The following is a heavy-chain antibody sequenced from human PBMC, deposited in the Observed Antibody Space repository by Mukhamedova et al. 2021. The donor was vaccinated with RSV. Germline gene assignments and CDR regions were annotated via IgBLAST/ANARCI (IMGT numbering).Heavy chain of an antibody. V-gene: IGHV3-23*01. CDR2: ISGNGITI. CDR1: A. J-gene: IGHJ3*01. CDR3: AGPSSIRRGYGVPF. Sequence: AMTWVRQAPGQGLEWVATISGNGITIFYADSVKGRFTISRDNSKDTLYLDMNRVRPEDTGFYFCAGPSSIRRGYGVPF. D-gene: IGHD5-12*01.